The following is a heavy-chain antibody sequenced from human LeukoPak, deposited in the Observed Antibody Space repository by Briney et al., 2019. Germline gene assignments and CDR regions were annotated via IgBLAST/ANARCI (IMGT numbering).Heavy chain of an antibody. CDR3: APPGIAAAGTGGY. D-gene: IGHD6-13*01. CDR1: GFTFSYYY. J-gene: IGHJ4*02. Sequence: PGGSLRLSCAASGFTFSYYYMSWIRQAPGKGLEWVSYISSSGSTIYYADSVKGRFTISRDNSKNTLYLQMNSLRAEDTAVYYCAPPGIAAAGTGGYWGQGTLVTVSS. V-gene: IGHV3-11*04. CDR2: ISSSGSTI.